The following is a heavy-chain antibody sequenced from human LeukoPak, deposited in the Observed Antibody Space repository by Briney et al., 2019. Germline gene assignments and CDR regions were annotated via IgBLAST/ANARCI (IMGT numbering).Heavy chain of an antibody. Sequence: GGSLRLSCAASGFTFSSYSMNWVRQAPGKGLEWVSYISDSSSIYYADSVKGRFTISRDNANNSLYLQMNSLRAEDTAVYYCARESAVTTGWGQGTLVTVSS. J-gene: IGHJ4*02. D-gene: IGHD4-11*01. V-gene: IGHV3-48*04. CDR2: ISDSSSI. CDR1: GFTFSSYS. CDR3: ARESAVTTG.